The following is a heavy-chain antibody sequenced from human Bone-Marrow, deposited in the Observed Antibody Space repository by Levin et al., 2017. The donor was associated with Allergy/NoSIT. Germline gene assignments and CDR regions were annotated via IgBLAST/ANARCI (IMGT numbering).Heavy chain of an antibody. CDR1: GGPISSGGHS. V-gene: IGHV4-30-2*01. J-gene: IGHJ4*02. CDR3: ARDSSIFNGLYCFDF. CDR2: IYHSGRT. Sequence: SETLSLTCDVSGGPISSGGHSWHWIRQPPGKGLEWIGYIYHSGRTSYNPSLKSRVTFSADRSRNQFYLNLISVNAADTAMDFCARDSSIFNGLYCFDFWGQGTMVTVSS. D-gene: IGHD3-9*01.